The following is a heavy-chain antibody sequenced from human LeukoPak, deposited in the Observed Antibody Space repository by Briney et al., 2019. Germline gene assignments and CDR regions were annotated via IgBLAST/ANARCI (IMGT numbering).Heavy chain of an antibody. CDR1: GGSVSNYY. CDR2: IYYSGST. J-gene: IGHJ4*02. V-gene: IGHV4-59*02. Sequence: SETLSLTCTVSGGSVSNYYWNWLRQPPGKGLEWIGYIYYSGSTNYNPSLKSRVTMSLDTSKNQFSLRLTSVTAADTAVYYCARGFDSKSTYFDYWGQGTLVTVSS. D-gene: IGHD5-12*01. CDR3: ARGFDSKSTYFDY.